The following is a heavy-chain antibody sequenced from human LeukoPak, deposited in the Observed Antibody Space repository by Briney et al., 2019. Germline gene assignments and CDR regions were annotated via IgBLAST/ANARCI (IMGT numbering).Heavy chain of an antibody. Sequence: SETLSPTCTVSSGSISSGGYYWSWIRQHPGKGLEWIGYISYSGSTYYNPSLKSRLTISLDTSEKQFSLKLSSVTAADTAVYYCASLQYYYYCMDVWGKGTTVTVSS. J-gene: IGHJ6*03. V-gene: IGHV4-31*03. CDR2: ISYSGST. CDR1: SGSISSGGYY. CDR3: ASLQYYYYCMDV.